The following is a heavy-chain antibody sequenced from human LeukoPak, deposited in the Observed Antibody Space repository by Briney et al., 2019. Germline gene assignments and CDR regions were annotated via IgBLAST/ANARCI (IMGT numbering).Heavy chain of an antibody. Sequence: SETLSLTCAVYGGSFSGYYWSWIRQPPGKGLEWIGEINHSGSTNYNPSLKRRVTISVDTSKNQFSLKLSSVTAADTAVYYCARVFVDYITGTTNDAFDIWGQGTMVTVSS. CDR1: GGSFSGYY. CDR2: INHSGST. J-gene: IGHJ3*02. D-gene: IGHD1-7*01. V-gene: IGHV4-34*01. CDR3: ARVFVDYITGTTNDAFDI.